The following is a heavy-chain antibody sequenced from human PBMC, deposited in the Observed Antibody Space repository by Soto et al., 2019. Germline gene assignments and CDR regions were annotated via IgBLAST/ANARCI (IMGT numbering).Heavy chain of an antibody. CDR1: GFSLSTSGVG. CDR2: IYWDDDK. Sequence: QITLKESGPTLVKPTQTLTLTCTFSGFSLSTSGVGVGWIRQPPGKALEWLALIYWDDDKRYSPALKSRLTITKDTSKNQVVLTRTNMHPVDTATYYCPQGGLWDGTFDYWAREPWSPSPQ. CDR3: PQGGLWDGTFDY. V-gene: IGHV2-5*02. J-gene: IGHJ4*02. D-gene: IGHD1-1*01.